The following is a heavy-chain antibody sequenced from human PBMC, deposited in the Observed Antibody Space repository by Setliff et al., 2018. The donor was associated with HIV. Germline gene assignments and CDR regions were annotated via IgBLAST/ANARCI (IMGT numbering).Heavy chain of an antibody. CDR1: GYIFSNYW. V-gene: IGHV5-51*01. Sequence: KISCKGSGYIFSNYWIGWVRQMPGKGLEWMGVIYPGDSETRHSPSFQGQVIISADKSISTAYLQWSSLKASDTAMYYCAIQQGYYGMDVWGQGTTVTVSS. J-gene: IGHJ6*02. CDR3: AIQQGYYGMDV. CDR2: IYPGDSET.